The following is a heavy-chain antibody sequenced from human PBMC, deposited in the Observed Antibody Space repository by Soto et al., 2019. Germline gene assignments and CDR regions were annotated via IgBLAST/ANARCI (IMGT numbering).Heavy chain of an antibody. D-gene: IGHD1-26*01. CDR3: ARHVGFYWYFDL. CDR2: IYSGGNT. CDR1: GFTVSSSY. V-gene: IGHV3-66*04. Sequence: EVQLVESGGGLVQPGGSLRLSCAASGFTVSSSYMGWVRQAPGKGLEWVSSIYSGGNTYYAVSVRGRFTISTGNSKDTLYLQMNSLGVDDTAMYYCARHVGFYWYFDLWGRGTLVTVSS. J-gene: IGHJ2*01.